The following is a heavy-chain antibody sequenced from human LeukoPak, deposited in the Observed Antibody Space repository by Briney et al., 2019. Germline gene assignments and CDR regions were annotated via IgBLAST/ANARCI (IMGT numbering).Heavy chain of an antibody. CDR3: ARAPSLYGSGSYCTPYYYYGMDV. CDR1: GGSFSGYY. J-gene: IGHJ6*04. D-gene: IGHD3-10*01. V-gene: IGHV4-34*01. CDR2: INHSGST. Sequence: SETLSLTCAVYGGSFSGYYWSWIRQPPGKGLEWIGEINHSGSTNYNPSLKSRVTISVDTSKNQFSLKLSSVNAADKAVYYCARAPSLYGSGSYCTPYYYYGMDVWGKGTTVTVSS.